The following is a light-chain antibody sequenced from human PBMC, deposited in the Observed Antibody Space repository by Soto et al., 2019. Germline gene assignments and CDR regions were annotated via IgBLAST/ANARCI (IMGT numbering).Light chain of an antibody. CDR3: QSANTSGYYKVL. CDR1: VLPKQY. CDR2: KDT. V-gene: IGLV3-25*03. Sequence: SYELTQPPSVSVSPGQTARISCYGDVLPKQYAYWYQQKPGQAPSLVMYKDTERPSGIPDRFSGSTSGTTVTLTISGAKAEDEADYYCQSANTSGYYKVLFGGGTKLTVL. J-gene: IGLJ3*02.